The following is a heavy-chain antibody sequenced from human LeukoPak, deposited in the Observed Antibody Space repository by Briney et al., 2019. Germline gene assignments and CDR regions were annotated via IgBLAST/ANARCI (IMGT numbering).Heavy chain of an antibody. J-gene: IGHJ4*02. CDR2: ISGRGGST. Sequence: GGSLRLSCAASGFTFSSYAMSWVRQAPGKGLEWVSAISGRGGSTYYADSVKGRFTISRDNSKNTLYLQMNSLRAEDTAVYYCAKDTAVAGFHYWGQGTLVTVSS. CDR1: GFTFSSYA. D-gene: IGHD6-19*01. CDR3: AKDTAVAGFHY. V-gene: IGHV3-23*01.